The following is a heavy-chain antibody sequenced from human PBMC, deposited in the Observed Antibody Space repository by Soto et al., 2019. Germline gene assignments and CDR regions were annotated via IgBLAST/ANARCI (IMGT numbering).Heavy chain of an antibody. V-gene: IGHV4-31*03. CDR2: VYYSGST. D-gene: IGHD3-10*01. Sequence: PSDTLALTCTVSGGSISSGGYYWSWIRQHPGKGLEWIGYVYYSGSTYYNPSLKSRVTISVDTSKNQFSLKLSSVTAADTAVYYCARAPMVRGDNWFDPWGPGTLVTVS. J-gene: IGHJ5*02. CDR3: ARAPMVRGDNWFDP. CDR1: GGSISSGGYY.